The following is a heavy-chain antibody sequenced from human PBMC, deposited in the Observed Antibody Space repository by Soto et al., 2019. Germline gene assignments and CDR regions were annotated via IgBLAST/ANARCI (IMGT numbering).Heavy chain of an antibody. CDR1: GFTFSSYA. Sequence: GGSLRLSCAASGFTFSSYAMHWVRQAPGKGLEWVAFISYDGSNKYYADSVKGRFTISRDNSKNTLYLQMNSLRGEDTAVYYCTRRGYGMDVWGQGNTVTVSS. V-gene: IGHV3-30-3*01. CDR2: ISYDGSNK. J-gene: IGHJ6*02. CDR3: TRRGYGMDV.